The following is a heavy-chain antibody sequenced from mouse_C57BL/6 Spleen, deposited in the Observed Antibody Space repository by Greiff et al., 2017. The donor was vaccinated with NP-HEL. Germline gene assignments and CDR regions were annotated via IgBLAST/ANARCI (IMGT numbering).Heavy chain of an antibody. CDR2: IDPSDSYT. Sequence: QVQLQQPGAELVMPGASVKLSCKASGYTFTSYWMHWVKQRPGQGLEWIGVIDPSDSYTNYNEKFKGKATLTVDKSSSTAYMQLSSLTSEDSAVYCCARLDSFDYWGQGTSLTVSS. D-gene: IGHD2-4*01. CDR3: ARLDSFDY. J-gene: IGHJ2*02. CDR1: GYTFTSYW. V-gene: IGHV1-69*01.